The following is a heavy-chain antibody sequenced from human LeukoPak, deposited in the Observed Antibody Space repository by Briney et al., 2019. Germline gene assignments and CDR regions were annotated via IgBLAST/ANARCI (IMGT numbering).Heavy chain of an antibody. CDR3: AREGEGATDFDY. J-gene: IGHJ4*02. V-gene: IGHV1-46*01. D-gene: IGHD1-26*01. Sequence: GASVKVSCKASGYTFTSYYMHWVRRAPGQGLEWMGIINPSGGSTSYAQKFQGRVTMTRDMSTSTVYMELSSLRSEDTAVYYCAREGEGATDFDYWGQGTLVTVSS. CDR1: GYTFTSYY. CDR2: INPSGGST.